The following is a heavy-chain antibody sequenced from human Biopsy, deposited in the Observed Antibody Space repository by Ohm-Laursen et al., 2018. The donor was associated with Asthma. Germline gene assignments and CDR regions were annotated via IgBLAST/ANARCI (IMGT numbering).Heavy chain of an antibody. CDR1: GDIFSSFG. CDR2: IIPIYGTT. J-gene: IGHJ3*02. Sequence: SVKVSCKASGDIFSSFGIKWVRLAPGQGLEWMGGIIPIYGTTHTAQRFQGRVTITADIFTRTVYMELSSLRSEDTAVYYCARTYYDFLTGQVNDAFAIWGQGTMVTVSS. CDR3: ARTYYDFLTGQVNDAFAI. V-gene: IGHV1-69*06. D-gene: IGHD3-9*01.